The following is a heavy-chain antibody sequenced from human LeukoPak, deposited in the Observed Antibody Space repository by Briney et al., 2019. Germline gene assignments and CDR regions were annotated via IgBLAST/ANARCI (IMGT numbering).Heavy chain of an antibody. V-gene: IGHV3-7*01. CDR3: ARDRYQYDSSTYFGCYA. J-gene: IGHJ5*02. Sequence: GGFLRLSCAASGFTFSTFWMSWVRQAPGKGLEWVANIKQDGSEKYYVDSVKGRFTISRDNAKNSLYLQMNSLRAEDTAVYYCARDRYQYDSSTYFGCYAWGLGTLVTVSS. CDR2: IKQDGSEK. D-gene: IGHD3-22*01. CDR1: GFTFSTFW.